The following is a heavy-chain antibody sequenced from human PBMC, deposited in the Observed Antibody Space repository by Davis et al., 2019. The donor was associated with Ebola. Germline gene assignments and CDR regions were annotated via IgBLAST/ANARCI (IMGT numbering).Heavy chain of an antibody. V-gene: IGHV3-23*01. CDR2: ISGSGGST. D-gene: IGHD4-17*01. CDR3: ARDQDYGDPEIFYYYYGMDV. CDR1: GFTFSSYA. Sequence: GGSLRLSCAASGFTFSSYAMSWVRQAPGKGLEWVSAISGSGGSTYYADSVKGRFTISRDNSKNTLYLQMNSLRAEDTAVYYCARDQDYGDPEIFYYYYGMDVWGQGTTVTVSS. J-gene: IGHJ6*02.